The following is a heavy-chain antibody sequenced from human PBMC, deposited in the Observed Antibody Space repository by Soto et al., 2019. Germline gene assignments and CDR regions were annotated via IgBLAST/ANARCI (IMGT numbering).Heavy chain of an antibody. CDR2: IIPIFGTA. D-gene: IGHD3-22*01. CDR3: ARDGDYDSSGYYSPIFDY. J-gene: IGHJ4*02. V-gene: IGHV1-69*01. CDR1: GGTFSSYA. Sequence: QVQLVQSGAEVKKPGSSVKVSCKASGGTFSSYAISWVRQAPGQGLEWTGGIIPIFGTANYAQKFQGRVTITADESTSTADMELSSLRSEDTAVYYCARDGDYDSSGYYSPIFDYWGQGTLVTVSS.